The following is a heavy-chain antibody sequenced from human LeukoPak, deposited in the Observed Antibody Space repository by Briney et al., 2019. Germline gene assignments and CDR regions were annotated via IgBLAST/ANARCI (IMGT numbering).Heavy chain of an antibody. CDR1: GGSISSYY. J-gene: IGHJ4*02. Sequence: SETLSLTCTVSGGSISSYYWNWIRQPPGKGLEWIGYIYYSGSTNYNPSLKSRVTISVDTSKSQFSLKLRSVTAADTAVYYCARVTGYTIEDYFDYWGQGTLVTVSS. CDR2: IYYSGST. V-gene: IGHV4-59*01. CDR3: ARVTGYTIEDYFDY. D-gene: IGHD3-9*01.